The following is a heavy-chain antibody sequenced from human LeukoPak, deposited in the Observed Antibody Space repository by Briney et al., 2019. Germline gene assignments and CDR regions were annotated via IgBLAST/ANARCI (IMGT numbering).Heavy chain of an antibody. Sequence: GGSLRLSCAASGFTFSSYEMNWVRQAPGKGLEWVSYISSSGSTIYYADSVEGRFTISRDNAKNSLYLQMNSLRAEDTAVYYCARDGGWFGDANWFDPWGQGTLVTVSS. V-gene: IGHV3-48*03. CDR2: ISSSGSTI. D-gene: IGHD3-10*01. J-gene: IGHJ5*02. CDR1: GFTFSSYE. CDR3: ARDGGWFGDANWFDP.